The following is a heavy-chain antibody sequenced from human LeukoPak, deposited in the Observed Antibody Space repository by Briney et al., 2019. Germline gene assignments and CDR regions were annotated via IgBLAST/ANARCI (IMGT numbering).Heavy chain of an antibody. CDR2: INPNSGGT. V-gene: IGHV1-2*02. CDR1: GYTSTGYY. CDR3: ASSSGWYRYFDY. D-gene: IGHD6-19*01. J-gene: IGHJ4*02. Sequence: ASVKVSCKASGYTSTGYYMHWVRQAPGQGLEWMGWINPNSGGTNYAQKFQGRVTMTRDTSISTAYMELSRLRSDDTAVYYCASSSGWYRYFDYWGQGTLVTVSS.